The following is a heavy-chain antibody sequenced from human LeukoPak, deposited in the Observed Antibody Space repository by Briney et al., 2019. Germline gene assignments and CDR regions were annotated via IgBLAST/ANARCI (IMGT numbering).Heavy chain of an antibody. D-gene: IGHD2-21*02. CDR1: GFTFSSYA. Sequence: GGSLRLSCAASGFTFSSYAMSWVRQAPGKGLEWVSAISGSGGSTYYADSVKGRFTISRDNSKNTLYLQMNSLRAEDTAVYYCAKGRTLVVVTTPSDYWGQGTLVTVSS. J-gene: IGHJ4*02. CDR2: ISGSGGST. CDR3: AKGRTLVVVTTPSDY. V-gene: IGHV3-23*01.